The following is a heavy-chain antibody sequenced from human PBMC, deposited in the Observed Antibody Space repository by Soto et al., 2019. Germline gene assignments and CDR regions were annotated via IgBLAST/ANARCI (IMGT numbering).Heavy chain of an antibody. D-gene: IGHD6-19*01. CDR2: MNPNTGNA. J-gene: IGHJ4*02. V-gene: IGHV1-8*01. CDR1: GYTFTSYD. Sequence: QVQLVQSGAEVKKPGASVKVSCKASGYTFTSYDIHWVRQAPGQGLEWMGWMNPNTGNAASAQKFQGRVTMTRNTSISTAYMQLSSLRSEDTAGYFCARVGRGTSGYFDYWGQGTLVTVSS. CDR3: ARVGRGTSGYFDY.